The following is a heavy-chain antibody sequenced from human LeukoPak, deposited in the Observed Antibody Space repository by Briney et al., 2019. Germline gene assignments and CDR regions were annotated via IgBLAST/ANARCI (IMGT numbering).Heavy chain of an antibody. J-gene: IGHJ4*02. CDR1: GYRFTYYW. CDR2: IYPVDSDR. CDR3: ARQDGSGIYYFDY. D-gene: IGHD3-10*01. V-gene: IGHV5-51*01. Sequence: GESLKISCKGSGYRFTYYWIGWGRQMPGKGREGVAIIYPVDSDRTYTPSFQRQVTISAHKSLNTAYLQSSSLKASDTAKYYCARQDGSGIYYFDYWGQGTLVTVSS.